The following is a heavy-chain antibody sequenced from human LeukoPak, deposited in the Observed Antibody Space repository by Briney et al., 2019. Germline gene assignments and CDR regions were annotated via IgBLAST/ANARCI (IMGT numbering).Heavy chain of an antibody. Sequence: SETLSLTCTVSGGSISSTTYYWGWIRQPPGKGLEWIGTIYYSGTSYYNPSLKSRVTISVDTSKNQFSLKLSSVTAADTAVYYCARGRYRDYVWGSKTFYFDYWGQGTLVTVSS. D-gene: IGHD3-16*01. J-gene: IGHJ4*02. CDR2: IYYSGTS. CDR1: GGSISSTTYY. V-gene: IGHV4-39*07. CDR3: ARGRYRDYVWGSKTFYFDY.